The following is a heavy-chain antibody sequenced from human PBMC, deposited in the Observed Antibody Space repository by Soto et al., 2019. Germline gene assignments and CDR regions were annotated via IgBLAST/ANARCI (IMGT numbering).Heavy chain of an antibody. CDR2: IIPIFGTA. J-gene: IGHJ4*02. CDR3: ARDRERLGGIVRGSFDY. CDR1: GGTFSSYA. Sequence: QVQLVQSGAEVKKPGSSVKVSCKASGGTFSSYAISWVRQAPGQGLEWMGGIIPIFGTANYAQKFQGRVTITADESTSTAYMELSSLSSEDTAVYYCARDRERLGGIVRGSFDYWGQGTLVTVSS. V-gene: IGHV1-69*01. D-gene: IGHD3-16*01.